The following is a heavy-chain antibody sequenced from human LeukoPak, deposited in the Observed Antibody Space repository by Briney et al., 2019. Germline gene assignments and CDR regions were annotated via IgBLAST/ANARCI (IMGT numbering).Heavy chain of an antibody. CDR1: GVSFSGYY. CDR3: ARAPRSWGFDY. D-gene: IGHD7-27*01. J-gene: IGHJ4*02. V-gene: IGHV4-34*01. CDR2: INHSGST. Sequence: SSETLSLTCAVYGVSFSGYYWSWIRQPPGKGLEWIGEINHSGSTNYNPSLKSRVTISVDTSKNQFSLRLTSVTAADTAVYYCARAPRSWGFDYWGQGTLVTVSS.